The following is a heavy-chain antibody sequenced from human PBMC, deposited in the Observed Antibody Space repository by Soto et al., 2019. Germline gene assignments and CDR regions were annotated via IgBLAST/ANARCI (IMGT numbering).Heavy chain of an antibody. V-gene: IGHV1-58*01. CDR1: GFTFTNSA. CDR2: IVVGSGNT. D-gene: IGHD2-21*02. Sequence: SVKVSFKASGFTFTNSAVQWVRQARGQRLEWIGWIVVGSGNTNYAQKFQERVTITRDMSTSTAYMELSSLRSEDTAVYYCAAGDLVTAKKYYFDYWGQGTLVTVSS. J-gene: IGHJ4*02. CDR3: AAGDLVTAKKYYFDY.